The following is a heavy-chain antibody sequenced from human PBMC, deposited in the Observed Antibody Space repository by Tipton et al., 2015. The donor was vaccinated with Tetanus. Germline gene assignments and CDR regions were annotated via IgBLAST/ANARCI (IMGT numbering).Heavy chain of an antibody. Sequence: TPSLTCNVSGVSVTTYHWSWIRQPPGKGLEWIGYITDTGRTNYSPSLRNRLTISIDTSKTHFSLRLDSVTAADTAVYYCATDRRGPGEVRGLDNWGQGTLVTVSS. V-gene: IGHV4-59*02. J-gene: IGHJ4*02. D-gene: IGHD3-10*01. CDR3: ATDRRGPGEVRGLDN. CDR1: GVSVTTYH. CDR2: ITDTGRT.